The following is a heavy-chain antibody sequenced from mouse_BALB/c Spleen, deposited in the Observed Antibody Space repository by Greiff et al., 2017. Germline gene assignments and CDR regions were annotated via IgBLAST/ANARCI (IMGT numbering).Heavy chain of an antibody. D-gene: IGHD1-1*01. CDR2: IDPANGNT. J-gene: IGHJ3*01. Sequence: VQLQQSGAELVKPGASVKLSCTASGFNIKDTYMHWVKQRPEQGLEWIGRIDPANGNTKYDPKFQGKATITADTSSNTAYLQLSSLTSEDTAVYYCARRDDYSGFAYWGQGTLVTVSA. CDR1: GFNIKDTY. V-gene: IGHV14-3*02. CDR3: ARRDDYSGFAY.